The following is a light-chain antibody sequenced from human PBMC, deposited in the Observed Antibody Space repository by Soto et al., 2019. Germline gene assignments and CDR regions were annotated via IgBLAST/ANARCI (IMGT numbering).Light chain of an antibody. CDR3: QQSYSSPLT. V-gene: IGKV1-39*01. Sequence: DIQMTQSPSSLSASVGDRVTITCRASQSISYYLNWYQQKPGKAPKLLIYAASSLQSGVPSRFSGSGSGTDFTLTISSLQPEDFATFYCQQSYSSPLTFGGGTKVEIK. J-gene: IGKJ4*01. CDR2: AAS. CDR1: QSISYY.